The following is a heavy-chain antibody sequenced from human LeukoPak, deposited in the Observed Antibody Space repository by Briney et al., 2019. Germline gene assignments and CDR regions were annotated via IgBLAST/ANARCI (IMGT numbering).Heavy chain of an antibody. V-gene: IGHV1-18*01. CDR1: GYTFTNYG. J-gene: IGHJ5*02. Sequence: ASVKASCKASGYTFTNYGISWVRQAPGQGLEGMGWISVYNGNTKYAQKLQGRVTMTTDTSTSTAQMELRSLRSDDTAVYYCARDSVTYYDFWSGYYAWFDPWGQGTLVTVSS. CDR2: ISVYNGNT. CDR3: ARDSVTYYDFWSGYYAWFDP. D-gene: IGHD3-3*01.